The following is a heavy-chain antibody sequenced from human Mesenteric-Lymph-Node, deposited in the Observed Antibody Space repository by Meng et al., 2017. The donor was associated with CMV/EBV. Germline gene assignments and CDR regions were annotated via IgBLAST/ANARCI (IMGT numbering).Heavy chain of an antibody. CDR2: ISPSGDII. J-gene: IGHJ4*02. D-gene: IGHD3-3*01. Sequence: GGSLRLSCKASGFTFSNYEINWVRQAPGKGLEWVSFISPSGDIIRYADSLKGRFAISRDNAKNSVYLEMNSLRVEDTAVYYCALLNNFGRWGQGTRVTVSS. V-gene: IGHV3-48*03. CDR3: ALLNNFGR. CDR1: GFTFSNYE.